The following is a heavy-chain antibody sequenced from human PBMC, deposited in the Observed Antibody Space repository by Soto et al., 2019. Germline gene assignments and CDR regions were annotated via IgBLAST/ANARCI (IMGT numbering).Heavy chain of an antibody. Sequence: QVQLQESGPGLVKPSETLSLSCTVSGGSISSYYWSWFRQSPGKRMEWIGYVHHSGGSSYNPSLQRPTAIPLDPSKSQFPLKVTSLSAPGPAVYYCARQGFGPLHGLVDGWGQGTTVTVSS. D-gene: IGHD3-10*01. V-gene: IGHV4-59*08. CDR1: GGSISSYY. J-gene: IGHJ6*02. CDR3: ARQGFGPLHGLVDG. CDR2: VHHSGGS.